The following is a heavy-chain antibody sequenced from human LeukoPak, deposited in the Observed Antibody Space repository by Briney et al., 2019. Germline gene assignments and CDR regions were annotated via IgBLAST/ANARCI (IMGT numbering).Heavy chain of an antibody. V-gene: IGHV4-34*01. CDR1: GGPFSGYY. D-gene: IGHD4-23*01. CDR3: AGINDYGGTIDY. CDR2: INHSGST. J-gene: IGHJ4*02. Sequence: SETLSLTCAVYGGPFSGYYWSWIRQPPGKGLEWIGEINHSGSTNYNPSLKSRVTISVDTSKNQFSLKLSSVTAADTAVYYCAGINDYGGTIDYWGQGTLVTVSS.